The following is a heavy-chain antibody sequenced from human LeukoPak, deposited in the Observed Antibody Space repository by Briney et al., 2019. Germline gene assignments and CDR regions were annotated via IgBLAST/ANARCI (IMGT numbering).Heavy chain of an antibody. CDR3: ARGVRIAVAGNIDY. V-gene: IGHV3-30*04. CDR2: ISFDGNNK. Sequence: GGSLRLSCAASGFTFSSYAIHWVRQAPGKGLEWVALISFDGNNKYYTDSVKGRFTISRDNSKNTLYLQMNSLRAEDTAVYYCARGVRIAVAGNIDYWGQGTLVTVSS. J-gene: IGHJ4*02. CDR1: GFTFSSYA. D-gene: IGHD6-19*01.